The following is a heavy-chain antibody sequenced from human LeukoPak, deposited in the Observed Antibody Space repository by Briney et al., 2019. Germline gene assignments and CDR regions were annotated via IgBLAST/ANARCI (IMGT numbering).Heavy chain of an antibody. CDR3: AKTTVGYSSGRYPGWPAVC. Sequence: GGPLRLSCAASGFTFSSYSMNWVRQAPGKGLEWVSSVSSSSSYIYYADSVKGRFTISRDNSKNTVYLQMNSLTADDTAVYYCAKTTVGYSSGRYPGWPAVCWGQGTLVTVSP. J-gene: IGHJ4*02. D-gene: IGHD6-19*01. CDR2: VSSSSSYI. CDR1: GFTFSSYS. V-gene: IGHV3-21*04.